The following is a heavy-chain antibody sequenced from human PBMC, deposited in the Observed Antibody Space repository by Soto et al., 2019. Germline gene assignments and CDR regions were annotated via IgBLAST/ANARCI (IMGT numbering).Heavy chain of an antibody. Sequence: QLGGSLRLSCAASGFTFSSYAMHWVRQAPGKGLEWVAVISYDGSNKYYADSVKGRFTISRDNSKNTLYLQMNSLRAEDTAVYYCARARRPTVLRFLEYYYYYGMDVWGQGTTVTVSS. CDR1: GFTFSSYA. D-gene: IGHD3-3*01. CDR2: ISYDGSNK. CDR3: ARARRPTVLRFLEYYYYYGMDV. J-gene: IGHJ6*02. V-gene: IGHV3-30-3*01.